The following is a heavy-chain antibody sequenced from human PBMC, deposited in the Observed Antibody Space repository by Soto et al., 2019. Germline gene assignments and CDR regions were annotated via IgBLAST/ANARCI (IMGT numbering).Heavy chain of an antibody. J-gene: IGHJ5*02. V-gene: IGHV1-69*05. Sequence: SVKVSCKTSGGTFSSYAISWVRQAPGQGLEWMGGIIPIFGTANYAQKLQGRVTMTTDTSTSTAYMELKSLRSDDTAVYYCARRSRGYLNWFDPWGQGTLVTVSS. D-gene: IGHD5-12*01. CDR3: ARRSRGYLNWFDP. CDR2: IIPIFGTA. CDR1: GGTFSSYA.